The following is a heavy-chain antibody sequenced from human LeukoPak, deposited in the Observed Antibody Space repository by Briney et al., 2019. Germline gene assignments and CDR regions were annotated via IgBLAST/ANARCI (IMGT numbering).Heavy chain of an antibody. V-gene: IGHV3-48*03. CDR3: ARTVPGYPDDYFDY. D-gene: IGHD6-19*01. CDR2: IRSTGTSI. Sequence: GGSLRLSCAASGFTFSSYEMHWVRQAPGKGLEWVSKIRSTGTSIYYADSVKGRFTVSRDNAKDSLYLQMNGLTVADTAVYYCARTVPGYPDDYFDYWGQGTLVTVSS. CDR1: GFTFSSYE. J-gene: IGHJ4*02.